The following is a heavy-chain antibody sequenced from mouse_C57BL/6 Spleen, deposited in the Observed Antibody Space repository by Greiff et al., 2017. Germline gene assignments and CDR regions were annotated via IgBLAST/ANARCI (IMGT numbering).Heavy chain of an antibody. CDR1: GYTFTSYW. J-gene: IGHJ2*01. D-gene: IGHD1-1*01. V-gene: IGHV1-61*01. Sequence: QVQLKQPGAELVRPGSSVKLSCKASGYTFTSYWMDWVKQRPGQGLEWIGNIYPSDSETHYNQKFKDKATLTVDKSSSTAYMQLSSLTSEDSAVYYCARGGSSPYYFDYWGQGTTLTVSS. CDR3: ARGGSSPYYFDY. CDR2: IYPSDSET.